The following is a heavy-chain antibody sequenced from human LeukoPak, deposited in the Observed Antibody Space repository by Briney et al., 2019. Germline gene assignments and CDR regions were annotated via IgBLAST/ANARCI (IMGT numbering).Heavy chain of an antibody. CDR1: GFTFSSYA. Sequence: QTGGSLRLSCTASGFTFSSYAMSWVRQAPGKGLEWVSAISGSGGSTYYADSVKGRFTISRDNAKNSLYLQMNSLRAEDTAVYYCARDVATISNWFDPWGQGTLVTVSS. CDR3: ARDVATISNWFDP. J-gene: IGHJ5*02. V-gene: IGHV3-23*01. D-gene: IGHD5-24*01. CDR2: ISGSGGST.